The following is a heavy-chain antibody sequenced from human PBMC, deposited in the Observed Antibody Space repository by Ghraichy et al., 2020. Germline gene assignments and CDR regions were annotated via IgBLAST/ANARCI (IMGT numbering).Heavy chain of an antibody. CDR2: IYTGGST. Sequence: AVIYTGGSTYYADSVKGRFTISRDNSEYTVYLQMNNLRVEDTAIYYCSRAGTINGWFDLWGQGTLVTFSS. D-gene: IGHD1-14*01. V-gene: IGHV3-66*02. CDR3: SRAGTINGWFDL. J-gene: IGHJ5*02.